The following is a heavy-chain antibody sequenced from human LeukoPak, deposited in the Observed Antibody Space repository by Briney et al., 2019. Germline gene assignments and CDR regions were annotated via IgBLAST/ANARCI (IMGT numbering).Heavy chain of an antibody. CDR3: ATWRYCSGGHCFGNYYMDV. V-gene: IGHV1-46*01. CDR1: GYTFTSYY. CDR2: INPSGGST. J-gene: IGHJ6*03. Sequence: ASVKVSCKASGYTFTSYYMHWVRQAPGQGLEWMGIINPSGGSTSYAQKFQGRVTMTRDMSTSTVYMELSSLRSEDTAVYYCATWRYCSGGHCFGNYYMDVWGKGTTVTVSS. D-gene: IGHD2-15*01.